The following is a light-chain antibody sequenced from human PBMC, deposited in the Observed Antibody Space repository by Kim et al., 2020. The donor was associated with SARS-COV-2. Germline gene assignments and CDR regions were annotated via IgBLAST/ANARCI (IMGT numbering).Light chain of an antibody. CDR3: QAWDSTTASV. CDR1: KLGDKF. CDR2: HGD. J-gene: IGLJ2*01. Sequence: SYELTQPPSVSVSPGQTASITCSGDKLGDKFPSWYQQRPGQSPVLVIYHGDKQPSGIPARFSGSNYGTTATLTISETQAMDEADYYCQAWDSTTASVFGGGTQLTVL. V-gene: IGLV3-1*01.